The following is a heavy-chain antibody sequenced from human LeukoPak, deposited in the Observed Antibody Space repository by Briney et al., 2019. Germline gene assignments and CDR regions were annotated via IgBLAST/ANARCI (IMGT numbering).Heavy chain of an antibody. Sequence: GGSLRLSCAASGFTFSSYSMNWVRQAPGKGLEWVSYISSSGSTIYYADSVKGRFTISRDNAMNSLYLQMNSLRAEDTAVYYCAELGITMIGGVWGKGTTVTISS. CDR2: ISSSGSTI. J-gene: IGHJ6*04. V-gene: IGHV3-48*04. D-gene: IGHD3-10*02. CDR1: GFTFSSYS. CDR3: AELGITMIGGV.